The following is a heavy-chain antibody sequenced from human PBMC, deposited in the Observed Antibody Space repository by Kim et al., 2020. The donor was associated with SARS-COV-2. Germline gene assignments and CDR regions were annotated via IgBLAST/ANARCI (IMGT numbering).Heavy chain of an antibody. CDR3: ARARGNYWYGDY. D-gene: IGHD2-8*02. CDR1: GFTFSSYS. J-gene: IGHJ4*02. V-gene: IGHV3-21*01. Sequence: GGSLRLSCAASGFTFSSYSMNWVRQAPGKGLEWVSSISSTNGYIYYADSVKGRFTISRDNAKNSLYLQMDSLRAEDTAVYYCARARGNYWYGDYWGQGTLVTVSS. CDR2: ISSTNGYI.